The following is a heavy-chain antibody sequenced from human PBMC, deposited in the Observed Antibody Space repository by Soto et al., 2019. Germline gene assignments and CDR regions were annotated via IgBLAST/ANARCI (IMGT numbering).Heavy chain of an antibody. CDR3: ASFLSSTSPGETTN. V-gene: IGHV4-59*01. J-gene: IGHJ4*02. CDR1: GGSISSYY. CDR2: IYYSGST. Sequence: SETLSLTCTVSGGSISSYYWSWIRQPPGKGLEWIGYIYYSGSTNYNPSLKSRVTISVDTSKNQFSLKLSSVTAADTAVYYCASFLSSTSPGETTNWGQGTLVTVSS. D-gene: IGHD2-2*01.